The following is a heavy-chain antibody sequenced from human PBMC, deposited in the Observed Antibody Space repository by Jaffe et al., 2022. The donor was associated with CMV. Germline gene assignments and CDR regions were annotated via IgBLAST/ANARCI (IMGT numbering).Heavy chain of an antibody. CDR2: IWYDGSNK. D-gene: IGHD2-15*01. CDR3: ARVGPIESEQLLYYYYGMDV. V-gene: IGHV3-33*01. Sequence: QVQLVESGGGVVQPGRSLRLSCAASGFTFSSYGMHWVRQAPGKGLEWVAVIWYDGSNKYYADSVKGRFTISRDNSKNTLYLQMNSLRAEDTAVYYCARVGPIESEQLLYYYYGMDVWGQGTTVTVSS. CDR1: GFTFSSYG. J-gene: IGHJ6*02.